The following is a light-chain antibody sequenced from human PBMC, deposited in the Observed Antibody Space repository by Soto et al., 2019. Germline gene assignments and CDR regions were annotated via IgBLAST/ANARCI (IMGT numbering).Light chain of an antibody. V-gene: IGKV3-15*01. Sequence: EIVMTRSPATLSVSRGERATLSCRASRNVRSNLAWYQQKHCQAHRLLIYAPTRRATGIQARFSGSGSRTEFTLNISSLPSEDFTHYFCRKYNQWPRGTFGQGTKVDIK. CDR1: RNVRSN. CDR3: RKYNQWPRGT. CDR2: APT. J-gene: IGKJ1*01.